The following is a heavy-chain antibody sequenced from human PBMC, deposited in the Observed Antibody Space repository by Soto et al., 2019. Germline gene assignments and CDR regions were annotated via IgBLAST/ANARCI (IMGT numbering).Heavy chain of an antibody. CDR1: GYSFTSYG. CDR2: ISGYNSDT. CDR3: ARDRCTGTSCYWKYLDN. V-gene: IGHV1-18*01. Sequence: QVQLVQSGAEVKKPGASVKVSCKASGYSFTSYGISWVRQAPGQGLEWMGWISGYNSDTKYDQKFQGRVTMTTDTSTSTVYMELRTLRSDDTAVYYCARDRCTGTSCYWKYLDNWGQGTLVTVSS. J-gene: IGHJ4*02. D-gene: IGHD2-2*01.